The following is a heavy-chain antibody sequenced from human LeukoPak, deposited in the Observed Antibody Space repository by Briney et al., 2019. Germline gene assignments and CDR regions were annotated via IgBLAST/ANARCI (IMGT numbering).Heavy chain of an antibody. Sequence: PSETLSLTCTVSGGSITSYYWSWIRQPPGKGLEWIAYILYSGSTNYNPSLRSRVTISVDTSKNQFSLKLTSLTAADTAVYYCARFAKGITGTTKYFDYWGQGTLVPVSS. D-gene: IGHD1-7*01. J-gene: IGHJ4*02. CDR3: ARFAKGITGTTKYFDY. V-gene: IGHV4-59*08. CDR1: GGSITSYY. CDR2: ILYSGST.